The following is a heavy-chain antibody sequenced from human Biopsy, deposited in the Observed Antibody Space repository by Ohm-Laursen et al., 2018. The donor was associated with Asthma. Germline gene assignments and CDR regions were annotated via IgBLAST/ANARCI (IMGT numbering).Heavy chain of an antibody. CDR3: AKDRFDNSVTSKYYYYGIDV. CDR1: GFAFDSYA. D-gene: IGHD3-16*01. CDR2: IYSGGTS. V-gene: IGHV3-23*03. Sequence: SLRLSCTASGFAFDSYAMFWVRQAPGKGLEWVSVIYSGGTSHTADSVRGRFTISRDNVRNRLHLQMSSLRPDDSAAYHCAKDRFDNSVTSKYYYYGIDVWGQGTTVTVSS. J-gene: IGHJ6*02.